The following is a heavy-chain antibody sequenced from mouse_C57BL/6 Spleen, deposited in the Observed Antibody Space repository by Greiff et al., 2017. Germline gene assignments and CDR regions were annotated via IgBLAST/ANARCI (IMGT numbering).Heavy chain of an antibody. V-gene: IGHV1-55*01. CDR3: ARYDYDVDGLAY. J-gene: IGHJ3*01. D-gene: IGHD2-4*01. Sequence: QVQLQQPGAELVKPGASVKMSCKASGYTFTSSWITWVKQRPGQGLEWIGDIYPGRGSTNYNEKFKSKATLTVDTSSGTAYMQLSSLTSEDSAVAFCARYDYDVDGLAYWGQGTLVTVSA. CDR1: GYTFTSSW. CDR2: IYPGRGST.